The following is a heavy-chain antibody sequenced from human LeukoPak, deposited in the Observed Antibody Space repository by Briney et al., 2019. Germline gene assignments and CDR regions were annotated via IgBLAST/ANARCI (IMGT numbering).Heavy chain of an antibody. Sequence: GGSLRLSCAASGFTFSSYAMSWVRQAPGKGLEWVSAISGSGGSTYYADSVKGRFTISRDNSKNTLYLQMNSLRAEDTAVYYCAKVAHGDYDFWSGLLHFYYFDYWGQGTLVTVSS. D-gene: IGHD3-3*01. CDR2: ISGSGGST. J-gene: IGHJ4*02. CDR3: AKVAHGDYDFWSGLLHFYYFDY. CDR1: GFTFSSYA. V-gene: IGHV3-23*01.